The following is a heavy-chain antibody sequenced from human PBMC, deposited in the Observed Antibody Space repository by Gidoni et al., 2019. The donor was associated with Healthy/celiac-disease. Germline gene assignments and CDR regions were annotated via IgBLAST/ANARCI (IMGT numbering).Heavy chain of an antibody. D-gene: IGHD3-22*01. J-gene: IGHJ4*02. CDR1: GNTLTELS. Sequence: QVQLVQSGAEVQQPGASVKDSCQVSGNTLTELSMHWVRQAPGKGLEWMGGFDPEDGETIYAQKFQGRVTMTEDTSTDTAYMELSSLRSEDTAVYYCATAAYPYDSSGYYHYWGQGTLVTVSS. V-gene: IGHV1-24*01. CDR3: ATAAYPYDSSGYYHY. CDR2: FDPEDGET.